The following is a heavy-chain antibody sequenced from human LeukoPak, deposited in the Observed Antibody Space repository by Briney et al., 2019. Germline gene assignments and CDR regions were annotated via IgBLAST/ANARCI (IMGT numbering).Heavy chain of an antibody. CDR1: GFTFSDYY. CDR3: ARDSSSWGSWFDP. J-gene: IGHJ5*02. CDR2: ISSSGSTI. Sequence: GGSLRLSCAASGFTFSDYYMSWIRQAPGKGLEWVSYISSSGSTIYYADSVKGRFTISRDNAKNSLYLQTNSLRAEDTAVYYCARDSSSWGSWFDPWGQGTLVTVSS. D-gene: IGHD6-13*01. V-gene: IGHV3-11*01.